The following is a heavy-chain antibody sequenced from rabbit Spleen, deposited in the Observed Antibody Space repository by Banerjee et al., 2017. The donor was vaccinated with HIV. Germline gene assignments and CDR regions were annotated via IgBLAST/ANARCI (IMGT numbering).Heavy chain of an antibody. CDR1: GVSLNDKDV. D-gene: IGHD8-1*01. CDR2: INIVTGKS. CDR3: ARDGAGGSYFAL. Sequence: EQLEESGGGPVKPEGSLTLTCKASGVSLNDKDVMCWVRQAPGKGLEWIACINIVTGKSVYASWAKGRIIMSRTSSTTVTLQMTSLTAADTATYFCARDGAGGSYFALWGPGTLVTVS. J-gene: IGHJ4*01. V-gene: IGHV1S45*01.